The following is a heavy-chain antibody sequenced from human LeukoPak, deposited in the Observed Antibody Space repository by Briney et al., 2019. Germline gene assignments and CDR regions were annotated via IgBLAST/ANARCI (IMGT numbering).Heavy chain of an antibody. V-gene: IGHV4-34*01. D-gene: IGHD4-17*01. Sequence: SETLSLTCAVSGGSFSGYYWTWIRQPPGRGLEWIGEINHSGSANYNPSLKSRVTISLDTSKNQFSLKLSSVTAADTAVYYCARGPGTVNTQWGQGTLVTVSS. CDR2: INHSGSA. J-gene: IGHJ4*02. CDR1: GGSFSGYY. CDR3: ARGPGTVNTQ.